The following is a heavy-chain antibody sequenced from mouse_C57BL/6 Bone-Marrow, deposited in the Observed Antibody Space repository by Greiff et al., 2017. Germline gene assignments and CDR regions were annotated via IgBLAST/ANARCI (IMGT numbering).Heavy chain of an antibody. CDR3: AVITTVVDY. CDR2: IYPGDGDT. Sequence: VQLQQSGPELVKPGASVKISCKASGYAFSSSWMNWVKQRPGKGLEWIGRIYPGDGDTNYNGKFEGKATLTADKSSSTAYMQLSSLTSEDSAVYFCAVITTVVDYWGQGTTLTVSS. J-gene: IGHJ2*01. V-gene: IGHV1-82*01. CDR1: GYAFSSSW. D-gene: IGHD1-1*01.